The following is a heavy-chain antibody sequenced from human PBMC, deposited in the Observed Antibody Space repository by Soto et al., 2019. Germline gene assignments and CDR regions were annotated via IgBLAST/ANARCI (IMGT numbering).Heavy chain of an antibody. CDR1: GFTFSSSA. J-gene: IGHJ4*02. V-gene: IGHV3-23*05. CDR2: IYGSDSRT. CDR3: ARENYFDY. Sequence: LRLSCAASGFTFSSSAMSWVRQAPGKGLEWVSGIYGSDSRTYYADSVKGRFTISRDNSKNTLYLQMNSLRVEDTAVYYCARENYFDYWGQGVLVTVSS.